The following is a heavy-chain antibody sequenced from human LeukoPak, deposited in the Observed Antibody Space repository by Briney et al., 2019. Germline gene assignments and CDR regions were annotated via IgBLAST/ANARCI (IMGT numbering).Heavy chain of an antibody. CDR2: ISGSGGST. CDR3: AKDHCTNGVCYFFDY. Sequence: PGGSLRLSCAAFGFTFSSYAMSWIRQAPGKGLEWVSAISGSGGSTYYADSVKGRFTISRDNSKNTLYLQMNSLRAEDTAVYYCAKDHCTNGVCYFFDYWGQGTLVTVSS. J-gene: IGHJ4*02. CDR1: GFTFSSYA. V-gene: IGHV3-23*01. D-gene: IGHD2-8*01.